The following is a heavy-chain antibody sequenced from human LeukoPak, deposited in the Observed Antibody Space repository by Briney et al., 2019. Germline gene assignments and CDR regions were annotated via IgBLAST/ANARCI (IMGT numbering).Heavy chain of an antibody. D-gene: IGHD2-2*01. Sequence: GGSLRLSCAASGFTFSSYWMHWVRQAPGKGLVWVSRINTDGSSTSYADSVKGRFTISRDNAKNTLYLQMNSLRAEDTAVYYCARPPSGFCSSTSCSYYYYYYMDVWGKGTTVTVSS. CDR1: GFTFSSYW. V-gene: IGHV3-74*01. J-gene: IGHJ6*03. CDR3: ARPPSGFCSSTSCSYYYYYYMDV. CDR2: INTDGSST.